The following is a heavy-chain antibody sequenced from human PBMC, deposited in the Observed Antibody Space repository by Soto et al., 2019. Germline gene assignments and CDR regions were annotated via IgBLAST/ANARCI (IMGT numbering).Heavy chain of an antibody. D-gene: IGHD3-10*01. CDR2: IYDAVNT. CDR1: GDSVSSGSYY. V-gene: IGHV4-61*01. CDR3: ARVYMVRGTIIRYFDY. J-gene: IGHJ4*02. Sequence: PSETLSLTCTVSGDSVSSGSYYWSWIRQPPGRGLEWIGYIYDAVNTNYNPSLKSRVTISVDTSKNQFSLKLSSVTAADTAVYYCARVYMVRGTIIRYFDYWGQGTLVTVSS.